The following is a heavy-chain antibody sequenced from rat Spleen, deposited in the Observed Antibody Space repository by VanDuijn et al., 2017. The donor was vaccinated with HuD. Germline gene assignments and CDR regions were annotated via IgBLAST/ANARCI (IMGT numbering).Heavy chain of an antibody. CDR3: TTGNSGPDY. J-gene: IGHJ2*01. Sequence: EVQLVESGGGLVQPGRSLKLSCTASGFTFNNYDMAWVRQAPTRGLEWVASIITGGGNTFYRDSVKGRFTISRDNAKSTLYLQMDSLRSEDTATYYCTTGNSGPDYWGQGVMVTVSS. CDR2: IITGGGNT. CDR1: GFTFNNYD. V-gene: IGHV5S23*01. D-gene: IGHD4-3*01.